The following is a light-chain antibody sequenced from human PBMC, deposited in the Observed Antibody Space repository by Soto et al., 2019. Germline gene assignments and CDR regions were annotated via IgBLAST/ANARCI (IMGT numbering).Light chain of an antibody. CDR1: SSDVGGYNY. Sequence: QSALTQPASVSGSPGQSITISCTGTSSDVGGYNYASWYQQHPGKAPKLMIYEVNNRPSGVSNRFSGSKSGNTASLTISGLQAEDEADYYCSSYTSGSTYVFGTGTKVTVL. CDR3: SSYTSGSTYV. V-gene: IGLV2-14*01. J-gene: IGLJ1*01. CDR2: EVN.